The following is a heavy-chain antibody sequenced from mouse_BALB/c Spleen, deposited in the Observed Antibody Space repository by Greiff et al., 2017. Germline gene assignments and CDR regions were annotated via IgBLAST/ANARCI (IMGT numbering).Heavy chain of an antibody. J-gene: IGHJ1*01. D-gene: IGHD2-14*01. Sequence: VQLQQPGAELVKPGASVKLSCKASGYTFTSYWMHWVKQRPGQGLEWIGEINPSNGRTNYNEKFKSKATLTVDKSSSTAYMQLSSLTSEDSAVYYCARTGYRYDVWYFDVWGSGTTVTVSS. V-gene: IGHV1S81*02. CDR2: INPSNGRT. CDR1: GYTFTSYW. CDR3: ARTGYRYDVWYFDV.